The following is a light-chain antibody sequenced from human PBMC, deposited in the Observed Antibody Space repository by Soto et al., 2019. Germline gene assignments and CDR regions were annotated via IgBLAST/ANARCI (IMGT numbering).Light chain of an antibody. Sequence: EILMTQSPATLSVSPGERATLSCRASQSVSSNLAWYQQKPGQAPRLLIYGASTRATGIPARFSGSGSGTEVTLTISSLQSEDFAVYYCQQYNNLPPPFGQGTKVEIK. CDR3: QQYNNLPPP. V-gene: IGKV3-15*01. J-gene: IGKJ1*01. CDR2: GAS. CDR1: QSVSSN.